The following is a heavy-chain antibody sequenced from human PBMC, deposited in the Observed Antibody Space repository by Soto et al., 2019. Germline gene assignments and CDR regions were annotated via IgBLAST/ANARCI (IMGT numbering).Heavy chain of an antibody. J-gene: IGHJ4*02. CDR1: GYTFSSIG. D-gene: IGHD3-10*01. V-gene: IGHV1-18*01. CDR2: ISPHKGDT. Sequence: ASVQVSCKTSGYTFSSIGISWVRQAPGQELEWMGWISPHKGDTYYAQRLQGRLTMTTDTSTSTAYMVLRNQRSDDTGVYFCARDWDASESYYTDYWGQGTLVTVSS. CDR3: ARDWDASESYYTDY.